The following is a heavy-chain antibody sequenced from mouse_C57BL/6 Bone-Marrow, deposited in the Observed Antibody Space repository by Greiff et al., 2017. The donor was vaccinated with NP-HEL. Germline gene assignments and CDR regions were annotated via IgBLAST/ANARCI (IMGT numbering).Heavy chain of an antibody. V-gene: IGHV1-85*01. D-gene: IGHD2-10*02. CDR2: LYPRDGST. CDR1: GYTFTSYD. CDR3: ARLGWYLHWYFDV. J-gene: IGHJ1*03. Sequence: QVQLQQSGPELVKPGASVKLSCKASGYTFTSYDINWVKQRPGQGLEWIGWLYPRDGSTKYNEKFKGKATLTVDTSSSTAYMELHSLTSEDSAVYFCARLGWYLHWYFDVWGTGTTVTVSS.